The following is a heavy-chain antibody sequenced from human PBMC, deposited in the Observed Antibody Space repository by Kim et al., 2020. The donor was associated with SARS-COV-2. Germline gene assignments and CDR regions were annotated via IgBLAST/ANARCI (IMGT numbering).Heavy chain of an antibody. V-gene: IGHV3-30*01. Sequence: SVKGRFTISRDKSKNTLYLQMNSLRAEDTAVYYCARARTYNYYDSSGPLDYWGQGTLVTVSS. D-gene: IGHD3-22*01. J-gene: IGHJ4*02. CDR3: ARARTYNYYDSSGPLDY.